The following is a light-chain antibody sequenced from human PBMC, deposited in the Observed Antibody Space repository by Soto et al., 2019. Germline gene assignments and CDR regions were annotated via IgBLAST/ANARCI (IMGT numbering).Light chain of an antibody. CDR1: SSDVGGYNY. CDR3: CSYAGSYPWV. V-gene: IGLV2-11*01. Sequence: QSALTQPRSVSGSPGQSVTISCTGTSSDVGGYNYVSWYQHHPGKAPKLMIYDVSKRPSGVPDRFSGSKSGNTASLTISGLQADDEADYYCCSYAGSYPWVFGGGTQLTVL. CDR2: DVS. J-gene: IGLJ3*02.